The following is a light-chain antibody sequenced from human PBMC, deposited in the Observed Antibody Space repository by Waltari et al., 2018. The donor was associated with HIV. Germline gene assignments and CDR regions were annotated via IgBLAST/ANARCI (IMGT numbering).Light chain of an antibody. CDR3: HQFYSSIRT. CDR1: QSVLSNSNNKNY. J-gene: IGKJ1*01. V-gene: IGKV4-1*01. Sequence: DIVMTQSPDSLAVSLGERATINCKSSQSVLSNSNNKNYLAWYQQKEGQPPKLLIYWASTRESGVPDRFSGSGSGTDFTLTITSLQAEDVAVYYCHQFYSSIRTFGQGTKVEI. CDR2: WAS.